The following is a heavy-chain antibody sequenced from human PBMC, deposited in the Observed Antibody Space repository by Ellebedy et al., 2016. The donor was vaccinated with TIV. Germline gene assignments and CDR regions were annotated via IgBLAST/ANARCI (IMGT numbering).Heavy chain of an antibody. Sequence: PGGSLRLSCSSSGFIFSTYAMHWVRQAPGKGLEYVSTISSNGGSAYYADSVKGRFTISRDNSKNTLFLQMSSLRVEDTAVYYCVKCGSGWLGLNWGQGTLVTVSS. CDR1: GFIFSTYA. J-gene: IGHJ4*02. V-gene: IGHV3-64D*09. CDR2: ISSNGGSA. CDR3: VKCGSGWLGLN. D-gene: IGHD6-19*01.